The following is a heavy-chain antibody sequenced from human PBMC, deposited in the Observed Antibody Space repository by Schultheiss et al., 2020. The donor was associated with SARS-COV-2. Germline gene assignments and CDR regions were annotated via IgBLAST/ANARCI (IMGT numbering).Heavy chain of an antibody. V-gene: IGHV4-4*02. Sequence: SETLSLTCAVSGGSISSSNWWSWVRQPPGKGLEWIGYIYYSGSTYYNPSLKSRVTMSVDTSKNQFSLKLSSVTAADTAVYYCARDQNYSNYDWFDPWGQGTLVTVSS. D-gene: IGHD4-11*01. J-gene: IGHJ5*02. CDR3: ARDQNYSNYDWFDP. CDR2: IYYSGST. CDR1: GGSISSSNW.